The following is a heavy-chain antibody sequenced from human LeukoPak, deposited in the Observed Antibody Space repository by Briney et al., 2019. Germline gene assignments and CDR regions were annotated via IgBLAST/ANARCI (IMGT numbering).Heavy chain of an antibody. D-gene: IGHD6-13*01. CDR1: GYTFTSYY. J-gene: IGHJ4*02. CDR2: ISPSGGST. Sequence: ASVKVSCKASGYTFTSYYMHWVRQAPGQGLEWMGIISPSGGSTSYAQKFQGRVTMTRDMSTSTVYMELSSLRSEDTAVYYCARGSGGIAAAGTLDYWGQGTLVTVSS. CDR3: ARGSGGIAAAGTLDY. V-gene: IGHV1-46*01.